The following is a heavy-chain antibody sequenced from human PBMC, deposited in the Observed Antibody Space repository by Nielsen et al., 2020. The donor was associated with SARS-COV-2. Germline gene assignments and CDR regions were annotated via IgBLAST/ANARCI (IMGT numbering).Heavy chain of an antibody. CDR2: ISSSGSTI. CDR1: GFTFSSYE. J-gene: IGHJ4*02. CDR3: ARDGLSNGDYGGFDY. Sequence: GSLRLSCAASGFTFSSYEMNWVRQAPGKGLEWVSYISSSGSTIYYADSVKGRFTISRDNAKNSLYLQMNSLRAEDTAVYYCARDGLSNGDYGGFDYWGQGTLVTVSS. D-gene: IGHD4-23*01. V-gene: IGHV3-48*03.